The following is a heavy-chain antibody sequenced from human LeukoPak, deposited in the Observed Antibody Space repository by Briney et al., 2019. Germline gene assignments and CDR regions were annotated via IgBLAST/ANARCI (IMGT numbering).Heavy chain of an antibody. J-gene: IGHJ3*02. D-gene: IGHD6-19*01. Sequence: GGSLRLSCAASGFTFSDYYMSWIRQAPGKGLEWVSYISSSGSTIYYADSVKGRFTISRDNAKNSLYLQMNSLRAEDTAVYYCAKDQEAVAGTNAFDIWGQGTMVTVSS. CDR2: ISSSGSTI. V-gene: IGHV3-11*01. CDR1: GFTFSDYY. CDR3: AKDQEAVAGTNAFDI.